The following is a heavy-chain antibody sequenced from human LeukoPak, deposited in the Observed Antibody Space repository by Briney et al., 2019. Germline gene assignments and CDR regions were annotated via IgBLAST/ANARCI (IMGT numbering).Heavy chain of an antibody. CDR3: ARENSGSYREFDY. D-gene: IGHD1-26*01. Sequence: SETLSLTCTVSGGSISSYYWSWIRQPAGKGLEWIGRIYTSGSTNYNASLKSRVSISVDTPKNQFSLKLSSVTAADTAGVYCARENSGSYREFDYRGQGTLVTVSS. CDR1: GGSISSYY. V-gene: IGHV4-4*07. CDR2: IYTSGST. J-gene: IGHJ4*02.